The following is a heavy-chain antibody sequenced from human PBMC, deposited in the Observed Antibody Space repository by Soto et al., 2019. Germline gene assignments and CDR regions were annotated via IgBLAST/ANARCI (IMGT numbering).Heavy chain of an antibody. Sequence: GGSLRLSCAASGFTFSSYSMNWVRQAPGKGLEWVSYISSSSTIYYADSVKGRFTISRDNAKNSLYLQMNSLRAEDTAVYYCAREALLNWFDPWGQGTLVTVSS. CDR3: AREALLNWFDP. J-gene: IGHJ5*02. CDR2: ISSSSTI. D-gene: IGHD2-15*01. CDR1: GFTFSSYS. V-gene: IGHV3-48*01.